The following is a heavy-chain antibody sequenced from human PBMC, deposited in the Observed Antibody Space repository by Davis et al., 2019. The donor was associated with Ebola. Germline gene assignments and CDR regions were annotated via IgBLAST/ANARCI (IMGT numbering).Heavy chain of an antibody. V-gene: IGHV3-30*18. Sequence: GESLKISCAASGFTFSSYGMHWVRQAPGKGLEWVAVISYDGSNKYYADSVKGRFTISRDNSKNTLYLQMNSLRAEDTAVYYCAKVEQKSQDIVVVVAATPFDYWGQGTLVTVSS. CDR2: ISYDGSNK. D-gene: IGHD2-15*01. J-gene: IGHJ4*02. CDR1: GFTFSSYG. CDR3: AKVEQKSQDIVVVVAATPFDY.